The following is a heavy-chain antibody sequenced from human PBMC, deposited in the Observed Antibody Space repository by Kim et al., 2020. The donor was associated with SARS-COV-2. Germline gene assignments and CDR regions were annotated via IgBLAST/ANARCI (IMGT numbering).Heavy chain of an antibody. D-gene: IGHD2-21*01. CDR2: IAPDGGGR. Sequence: GGSLRLSCVASGFTFGSYGMHWVRQAPGTGLEWVAVIAPDGGGRYYGDPVQGRFSISRDNSKNTLFLQLNSLRADDTAIYFCAKETILRSMRRGLDSWGQGSLVTVSS. J-gene: IGHJ4*02. CDR1: GFTFGSYG. V-gene: IGHV3-30*18. CDR3: AKETILRSMRRGLDS.